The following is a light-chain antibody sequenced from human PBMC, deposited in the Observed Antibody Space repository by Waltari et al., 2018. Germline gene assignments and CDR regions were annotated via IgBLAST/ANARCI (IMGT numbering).Light chain of an antibody. CDR2: WAS. Sequence: DIVLTQSPDSLAVSLGERATINCKSSQNIFYSSYNKTYLAWYQQKPGQPPNLLIYWASARHSGVADRVSGSGSGTDFTLTINSLRAEDVAVYFCQQYYSSSTFGGGTKVEIK. CDR1: QNIFYSSYNKTY. J-gene: IGKJ4*01. V-gene: IGKV4-1*01. CDR3: QQYYSSST.